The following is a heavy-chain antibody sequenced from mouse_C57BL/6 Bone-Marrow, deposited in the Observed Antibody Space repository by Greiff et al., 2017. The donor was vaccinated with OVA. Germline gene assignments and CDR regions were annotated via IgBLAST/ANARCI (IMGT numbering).Heavy chain of an antibody. CDR2: IYPSDSET. CDR3: ARGCLIPYY. V-gene: IGHV1-61*01. J-gene: IGHJ2*01. CDR1: GYTFTSYW. Sequence: VQLQQPGAELVRPGSSVKLSCKASGYTFTSYWMEWVKQRPGQGLEWIGNIYPSDSETHYNQKFKDKATLTVDKSSSTAYMQLSSLTSEDSAVYYCARGCLIPYYWGQGTPLTVSS.